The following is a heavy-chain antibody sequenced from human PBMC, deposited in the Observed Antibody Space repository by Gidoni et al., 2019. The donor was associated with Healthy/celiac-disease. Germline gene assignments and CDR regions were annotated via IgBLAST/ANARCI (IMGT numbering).Heavy chain of an antibody. CDR1: GFSLSTSGMR. Sequence: QVTLRESGPALVKPTQTLTLTCTFSGFSLSTSGMRVSWIRQPPGKALEWLARIDWDDDKFYSTSLKTRLTISKDTSKNQVVLTMTNMDPVDTATYYCARNPDKCGGDCYGLYYWGQGTLVTVSS. J-gene: IGHJ4*02. CDR3: ARNPDKCGGDCYGLYY. D-gene: IGHD2-21*01. CDR2: IDWDDDK. V-gene: IGHV2-70*04.